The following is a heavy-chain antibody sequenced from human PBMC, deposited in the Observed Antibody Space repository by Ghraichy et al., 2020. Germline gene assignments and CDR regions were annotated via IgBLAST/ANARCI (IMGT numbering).Heavy chain of an antibody. J-gene: IGHJ4*02. D-gene: IGHD2-15*01. CDR1: GGSISTSTYY. V-gene: IGHV4-39*01. Sequence: SQTLSLPCTVSGGSISTSTYYWGWIRQPPGKGLEWIGSMRNSGSSYYNASLKSRVTISGDTSKNQFSLKLTSVTAADTAVYFCARAGSCSGGSCYLGPSDYWGQGTLVTVSS. CDR3: ARAGSCSGGSCYLGPSDY. CDR2: MRNSGSS.